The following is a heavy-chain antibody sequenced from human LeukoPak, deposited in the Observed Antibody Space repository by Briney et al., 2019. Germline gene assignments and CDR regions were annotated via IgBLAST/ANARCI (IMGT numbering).Heavy chain of an antibody. CDR2: IRSDGSTT. J-gene: IGHJ4*02. V-gene: IGHV3-74*01. CDR3: TRDWRNMAFAH. D-gene: IGHD1-1*01. Sequence: GGSLRLSCADSGFSFSVFWMHWVRQVPGKGPVWVSRIRSDGSTTDYADSVKGRFTISRDNAKNTLYLEMNSLRVEDTAVYYCTRDWRNMAFAHWGQGTLVTVSS. CDR1: GFSFSVFW.